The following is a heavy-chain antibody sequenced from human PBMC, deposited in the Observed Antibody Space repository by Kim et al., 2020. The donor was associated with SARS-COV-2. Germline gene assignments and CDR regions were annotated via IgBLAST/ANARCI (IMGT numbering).Heavy chain of an antibody. CDR3: AREGYYDSSGYYQHDAFDI. Sequence: SETLSLTCTVSGGSISSYYWSWIRQPPGQGLEWIGYIYYSGSTNFNPSLKSRVTISLDTSKNQFSLKLSSVTAEDTAVYYCAREGYYDSSGYYQHDAFDIWGQGTMVTVSS. V-gene: IGHV4-59*01. CDR1: GGSISSYY. D-gene: IGHD3-22*01. J-gene: IGHJ3*02. CDR2: IYYSGST.